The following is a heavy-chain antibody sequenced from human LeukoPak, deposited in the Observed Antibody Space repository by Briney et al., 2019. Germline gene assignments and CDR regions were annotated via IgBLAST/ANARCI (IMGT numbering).Heavy chain of an antibody. Sequence: PSETLSLTCTVSGGSISSYYWSWIRQPPGKGLEWIGYIYYSGSTNYNPSLKSRVTISVDTSKNQFSLKLSSVTAADTAVYYCGRSSPQYYYYYGMDVWGQGTTVTVSS. CDR3: GRSSPQYYYYYGMDV. V-gene: IGHV4-59*08. CDR1: GGSISSYY. CDR2: IYYSGST. J-gene: IGHJ6*02.